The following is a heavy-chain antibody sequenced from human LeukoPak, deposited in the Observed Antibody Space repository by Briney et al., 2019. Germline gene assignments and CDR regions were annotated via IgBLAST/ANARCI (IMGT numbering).Heavy chain of an antibody. J-gene: IGHJ3*02. CDR3: AKERDRDFVGGAFDI. CDR2: INSDGSGT. D-gene: IGHD3-16*01. Sequence: GGSLRLSCAASGFTFSSYWMHWVRQGPGKGLVWVSSINSDGSGTTYADSVKGRFTISRDNSKNTLYLQMNSLRAEDTAVYYCAKERDRDFVGGAFDIWGQGTMVTVSS. CDR1: GFTFSSYW. V-gene: IGHV3-74*01.